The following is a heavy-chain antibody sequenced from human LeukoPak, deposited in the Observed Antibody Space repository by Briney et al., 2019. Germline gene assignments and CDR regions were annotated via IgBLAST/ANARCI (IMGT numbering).Heavy chain of an antibody. V-gene: IGHV3-74*01. J-gene: IGHJ4*02. CDR1: GLTFSTSG. D-gene: IGHD3-3*01. CDR3: AREPHWSGFY. Sequence: PGGSLRLSCTASGLTFSTSGFNWVRQAPGKGLVWVSRINSDGSSTSYADSVKGRFTISRDNAKNTLYLQMNSLRAEDTAVYYCAREPHWSGFYWGQGTLVTVSS. CDR2: INSDGSST.